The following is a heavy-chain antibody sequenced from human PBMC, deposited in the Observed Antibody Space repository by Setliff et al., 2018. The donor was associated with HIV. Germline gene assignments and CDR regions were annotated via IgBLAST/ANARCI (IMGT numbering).Heavy chain of an antibody. CDR2: ISGSGDTT. CDR1: GFTFSNYA. V-gene: IGHV3-23*01. Sequence: PGGSLRLSCAASGFTFSNYAMTWVRQAPGKGLEWVSGISGSGDTTNYADSVKGRFTISRDNSKKTLYLQMNSLRAEDTAVYYCARKPRDGYYIDYWGQGTLVTVSS. J-gene: IGHJ4*02. D-gene: IGHD3-10*01. CDR3: ARKPRDGYYIDY.